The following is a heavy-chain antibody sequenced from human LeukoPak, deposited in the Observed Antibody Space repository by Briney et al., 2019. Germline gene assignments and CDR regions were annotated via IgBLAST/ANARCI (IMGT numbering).Heavy chain of an antibody. CDR2: IYHSGST. D-gene: IGHD3-10*01. J-gene: IGHJ5*02. CDR1: SGSISSSNW. Sequence: SETLSLTCAVSSGSISSSNWWSWVRQPPGKGLEWIGEIYHSGSTNYNPPLKSRVTISVDKSKNQFSLKLSSVTAADTAVYYCARVGAVRGVTPSFDPWGQGTLVTVSS. V-gene: IGHV4-4*02. CDR3: ARVGAVRGVTPSFDP.